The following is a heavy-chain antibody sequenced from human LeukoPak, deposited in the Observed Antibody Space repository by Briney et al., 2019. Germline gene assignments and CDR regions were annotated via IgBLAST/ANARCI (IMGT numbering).Heavy chain of an antibody. CDR2: IYHSGST. Sequence: SETLSLTCAVSGYSISSGYYWGWIRPPPGKGLEWIGSIYHSGSTYYNPSLKSRVTISVDTSKNQFSLKLSSVTAADTAVYYCAREGTGGLWFGELFYDWFDPWGQGTLVTVSS. D-gene: IGHD3-10*01. V-gene: IGHV4-38-2*02. J-gene: IGHJ5*02. CDR3: AREGTGGLWFGELFYDWFDP. CDR1: GYSISSGYY.